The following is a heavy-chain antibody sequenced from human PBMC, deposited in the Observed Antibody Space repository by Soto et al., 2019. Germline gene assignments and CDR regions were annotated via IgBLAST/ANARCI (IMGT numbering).Heavy chain of an antibody. V-gene: IGHV3-23*01. CDR3: AKGRPIESITMIAVDFDY. Sequence: GGSLRLSCAASGFTFSSYAISWVRQAPWKGLEWVSAISGSGVSTYYADSVKGRFTISRDNSKNTLYLQMNSLRAEDTAVYYCAKGRPIESITMIAVDFDYLGQGTLVTVCS. CDR1: GFTFSSYA. D-gene: IGHD3-22*01. CDR2: ISGSGVST. J-gene: IGHJ4*02.